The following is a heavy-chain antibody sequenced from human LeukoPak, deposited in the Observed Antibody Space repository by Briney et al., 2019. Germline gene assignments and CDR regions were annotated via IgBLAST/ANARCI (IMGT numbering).Heavy chain of an antibody. CDR1: GYSFTSYW. Sequence: GESLKISCKGSGYSFTSYWISWVRQMPGKGLEWMGRIDPTDSYTNYNPSFQGHVTMSVDKSISTVYLQWSSLRASDTAMYYCARHGYSTTNSCYEDNDYWGQGTLVTVSS. CDR3: ARHGYSTTNSCYEDNDY. V-gene: IGHV5-10-1*01. D-gene: IGHD2-2*03. J-gene: IGHJ4*02. CDR2: IDPTDSYT.